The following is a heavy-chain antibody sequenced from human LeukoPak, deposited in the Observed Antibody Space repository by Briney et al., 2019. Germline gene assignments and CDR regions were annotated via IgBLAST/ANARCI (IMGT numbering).Heavy chain of an antibody. J-gene: IGHJ4*02. D-gene: IGHD6-13*01. CDR2: IYSSGST. Sequence: GGSLRLSCAASGFTVSSNYMSWVRQAPGKGLEWVSVIYSSGSTYYADSVKGRFTFSRDNSKNTLYLQMNSLRAEDTAVYYCARERLGLYRSTWYYFDSWGQGTLVTVSA. V-gene: IGHV3-66*01. CDR3: ARERLGLYRSTWYYFDS. CDR1: GFTVSSNY.